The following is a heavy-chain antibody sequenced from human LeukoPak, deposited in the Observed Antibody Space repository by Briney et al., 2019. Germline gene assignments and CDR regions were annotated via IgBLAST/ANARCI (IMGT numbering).Heavy chain of an antibody. J-gene: IGHJ4*02. CDR1: GFTFNSYA. Sequence: GGPLRLSCAASGFTFNSYASSGVRQAPGKGLEGVWGIIGGGGSTFYANSVKGRFTLSREHSKSTLYLQMNSLRCEDTGVYFCSEGGRVGGWLFDYWGEGALVTVSS. D-gene: IGHD2-21*01. CDR2: IIGGGGST. V-gene: IGHV3-23*01. CDR3: SEGGRVGGWLFDY.